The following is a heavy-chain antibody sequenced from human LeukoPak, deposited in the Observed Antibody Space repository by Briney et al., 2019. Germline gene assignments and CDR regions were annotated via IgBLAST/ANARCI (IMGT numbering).Heavy chain of an antibody. CDR3: ARAILLTGSEYYFDS. CDR2: IYSGGDT. CDR1: GFAVNDNY. Sequence: GGSLRLSCAASGFAVNDNYMGWVRQAPGKGLDWVSLIYSGGDTYYADAVKGRFTISRDNSKNTDYLQMNSLRPDDTATYYCARAILLTGSEYYFDSWGQGTVVTVSS. V-gene: IGHV3-53*01. D-gene: IGHD3-9*01. J-gene: IGHJ4*02.